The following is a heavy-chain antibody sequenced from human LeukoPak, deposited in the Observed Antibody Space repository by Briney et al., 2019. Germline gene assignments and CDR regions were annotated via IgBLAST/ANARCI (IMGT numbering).Heavy chain of an antibody. Sequence: GESLKISCKGSGYSFIGYWIVWVRQVPGKGLEWMGTIHPGNSATRYSPPFQGQVTLSVDKSIGTAYLQWSSLKASDSAMYYCARTQYQLLDRYYYFYGMDAWGQGTTVTVSS. D-gene: IGHD4-11*01. CDR1: GYSFIGYW. V-gene: IGHV5-51*01. CDR2: IHPGNSAT. CDR3: ARTQYQLLDRYYYFYGMDA. J-gene: IGHJ6*02.